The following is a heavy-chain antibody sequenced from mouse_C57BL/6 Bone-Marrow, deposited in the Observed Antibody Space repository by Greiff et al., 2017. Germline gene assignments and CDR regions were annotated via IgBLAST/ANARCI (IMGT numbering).Heavy chain of an antibody. Sequence: DVMLVESGGGLVKPGGSLKLSCAASGFTFSDYGMHWVRQAPEKGLEWVAYISSGSSTIYYADTVKGRFTSSRDNAKNTLFLQMTSLRAEDTAMYYCARDYYGSSWYFDVWGTGTTVTVSS. D-gene: IGHD1-1*01. V-gene: IGHV5-17*01. CDR1: GFTFSDYG. CDR2: ISSGSSTI. CDR3: ARDYYGSSWYFDV. J-gene: IGHJ1*03.